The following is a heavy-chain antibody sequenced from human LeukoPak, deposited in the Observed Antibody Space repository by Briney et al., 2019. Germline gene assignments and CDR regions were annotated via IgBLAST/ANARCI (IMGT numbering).Heavy chain of an antibody. J-gene: IGHJ4*02. V-gene: IGHV3-33*05. CDR1: GFTSSSYG. CDR2: ISYDGSNK. D-gene: IGHD4-17*01. CDR3: AKLGGEGTY. Sequence: GGSLRLSGAASGFTSSSYGMHWVRQAPGKGLEWVAVISYDGSNKYYADSVKGRFTISRDNSKNTLYLQMNSLRAEDTAVYYCAKLGGEGTYWGQGTLVTVSS.